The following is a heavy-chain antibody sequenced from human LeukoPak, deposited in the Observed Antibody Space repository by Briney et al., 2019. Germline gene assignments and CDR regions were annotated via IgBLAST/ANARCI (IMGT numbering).Heavy chain of an antibody. Sequence: PGGSLRLSCAASGFIFSSYWMHWVRQAPGKGLVWVSRINTDGSSTIYADSVKGRFTISRDNAKNTLYLQMNSQRVEDTAVYYCARGEEYLGQGRPFDIWGQGTMVTVSS. V-gene: IGHV3-74*01. D-gene: IGHD3-16*01. CDR3: ARGEEYLGQGRPFDI. J-gene: IGHJ3*02. CDR1: GFIFSSYW. CDR2: INTDGSST.